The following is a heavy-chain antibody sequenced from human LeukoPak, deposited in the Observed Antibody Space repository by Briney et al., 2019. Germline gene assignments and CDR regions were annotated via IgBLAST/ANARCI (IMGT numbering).Heavy chain of an antibody. Sequence: SETLSLTCAVYGGSFSGYYWSWIRQPPGKGLEWIGEINHSGSTNYNPPLKSRVTISVDTSKNQFSLKLSSVTAADTAVYYCARAHYDSSGYRYYYYYMDVWGKGTTVTVSS. D-gene: IGHD3-22*01. CDR3: ARAHYDSSGYRYYYYYMDV. J-gene: IGHJ6*03. V-gene: IGHV4-34*01. CDR1: GGSFSGYY. CDR2: INHSGST.